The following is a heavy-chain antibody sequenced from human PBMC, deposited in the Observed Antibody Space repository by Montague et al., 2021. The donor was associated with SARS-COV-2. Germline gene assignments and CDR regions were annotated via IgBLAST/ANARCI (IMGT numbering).Heavy chain of an antibody. D-gene: IGHD3-10*01. CDR1: GDSISDYY. V-gene: IGHV4-59*01. J-gene: IGHJ6*02. CDR2: IFRSGAT. Sequence: SETLSLTCTVSGDSISDYYWSWIRQPPGMGLEWIGYIFRSGATNYNPPLKSRVIISLDTSKSQFSLRLSSVTAADTAIYYCARTSRGSRYFYGVDVWGLGTTVTVSS. CDR3: ARTSRGSRYFYGVDV.